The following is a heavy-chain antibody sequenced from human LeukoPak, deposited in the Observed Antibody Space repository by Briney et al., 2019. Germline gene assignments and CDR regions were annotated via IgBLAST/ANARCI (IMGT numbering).Heavy chain of an antibody. J-gene: IGHJ4*02. CDR2: IIPIFGTA. CDR1: GGTFSSYA. CDR3: ARDRHYCSSTSCPFDY. Sequence: SVKVSCKASGGTFSSYAISWVRQAPGQGLEWMGGIIPIFGTANYAQKFQGRVTITADESTSTAYMELSSLRSEDTAVYYCARDRHYCSSTSCPFDYWGQGTLVTVSS. D-gene: IGHD2-2*01. V-gene: IGHV1-69*13.